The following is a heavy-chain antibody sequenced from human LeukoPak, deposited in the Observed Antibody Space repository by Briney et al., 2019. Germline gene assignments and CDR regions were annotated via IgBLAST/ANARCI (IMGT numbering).Heavy chain of an antibody. CDR3: AKEGVPGSTFLYYFDY. CDR1: GFTFSSYA. Sequence: PGGSLRLSCAASGFTFSSYAMSWVRQAPGKGLEWVSTFSGRGGSTYYADSVKGRFTISRDNSKNTLYLEMSSLRGEDTAVYFCAKEGVPGSTFLYYFDYWGQGTLVTVSS. V-gene: IGHV3-23*01. D-gene: IGHD1-7*01. CDR2: FSGRGGST. J-gene: IGHJ4*02.